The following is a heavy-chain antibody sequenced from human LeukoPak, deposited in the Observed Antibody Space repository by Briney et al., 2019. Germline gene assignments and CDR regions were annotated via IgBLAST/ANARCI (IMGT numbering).Heavy chain of an antibody. Sequence: ASVTVSCKASGYTFINYYMHWVRQAPGQGLEWMGIINPSGGSTSCGQKFQGRVTMTRDMSTSTFYMELSSLRFEDTAVYYCARGPHRRTYDRDNWFDPWGQGTLVTVSS. CDR2: INPSGGST. CDR1: GYTFINYY. J-gene: IGHJ5*02. V-gene: IGHV1-46*01. CDR3: ARGPHRRTYDRDNWFDP. D-gene: IGHD3-10*02.